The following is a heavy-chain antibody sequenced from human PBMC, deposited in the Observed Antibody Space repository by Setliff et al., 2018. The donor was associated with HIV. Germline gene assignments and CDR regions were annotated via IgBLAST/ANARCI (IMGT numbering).Heavy chain of an antibody. Sequence: KASETLSLTCTVSGGSISNYYWSWIRQSPEKGLEWIGYISSGSTNYNPSLKSRVTISVDTSKNQFSLKLSSVTAADTAVYYCARGDGTKYYYYYYMDVWGKGTTVTVSS. J-gene: IGHJ6*03. CDR2: ISSGST. CDR3: ARGDGTKYYYYYYMDV. V-gene: IGHV4-4*08. CDR1: GGSISNYY. D-gene: IGHD1-7*01.